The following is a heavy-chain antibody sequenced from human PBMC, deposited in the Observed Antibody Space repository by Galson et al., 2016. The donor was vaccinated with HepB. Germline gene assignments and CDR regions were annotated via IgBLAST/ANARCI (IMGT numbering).Heavy chain of an antibody. D-gene: IGHD3-22*01. CDR1: GGSISKSFYY. CDR2: IYYSGST. CDR3: ARSRAGYDSSGYYF. V-gene: IGHV4-39*07. Sequence: ETLSLTCTVSGGSISKSFYYWGWIRQPPGKGLEWIGSIYYSGSTFYNPSLKSRVTISIGTSKNQFSLKLSSVTAADTALYYCARSRAGYDSSGYYFWGQGTLVTVSS. J-gene: IGHJ4*02.